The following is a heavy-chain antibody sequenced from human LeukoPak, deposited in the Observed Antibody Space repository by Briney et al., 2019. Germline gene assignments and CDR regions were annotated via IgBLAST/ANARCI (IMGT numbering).Heavy chain of an antibody. Sequence: PGGSLRLSCTASGFTFRHYNINWFRQAPGRGLEWVGFIRSKADGGTTEYAASVKGRFTISRDDSKNVAYLQINNLGAEDTALYFCARDDRPYGRDFDSWGQGTLVTVSS. CDR2: IRSKADGGTT. CDR3: ARDDRPYGRDFDS. J-gene: IGHJ4*02. D-gene: IGHD4-17*01. CDR1: GFTFRHYN. V-gene: IGHV3-49*03.